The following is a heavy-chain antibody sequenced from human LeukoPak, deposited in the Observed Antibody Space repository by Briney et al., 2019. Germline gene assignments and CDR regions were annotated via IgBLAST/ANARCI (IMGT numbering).Heavy chain of an antibody. CDR3: ARACSGGSCPVPFDY. CDR1: GGTFSSYT. J-gene: IGHJ4*02. V-gene: IGHV1-69*02. CDR2: IIPILGIA. D-gene: IGHD2-15*01. Sequence: ASVKVSCKASGGTFSSYTISWVRQAPGQGLEWMGRIIPILGIANYAQKFQGRVTITADKSTSTAYMELSGLRSEDTAVYYCARACSGGSCPVPFDYWGQGTLVTVSS.